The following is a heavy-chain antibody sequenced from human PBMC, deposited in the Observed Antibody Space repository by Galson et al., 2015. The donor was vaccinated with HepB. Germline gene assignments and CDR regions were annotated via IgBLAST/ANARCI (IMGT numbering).Heavy chain of an antibody. V-gene: IGHV4-59*01. Sequence: SETLSLTCTVSGASISNYYWTWIRQSPGKGLGWIGYIYHTGSTNYNPSLRSRVTISIDTSKNQFSLGLSSVTAADTAVYYCAGEDYYYGLHVWGQGATVTVSS. J-gene: IGHJ6*02. CDR2: IYHTGST. CDR1: GASISNYY. CDR3: AGEDYYYGLHV.